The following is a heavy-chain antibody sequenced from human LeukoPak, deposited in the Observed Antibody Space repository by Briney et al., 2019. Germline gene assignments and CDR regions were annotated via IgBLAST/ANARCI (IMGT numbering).Heavy chain of an antibody. CDR1: GFTFGDYA. D-gene: IGHD5-12*01. J-gene: IGHJ4*02. V-gene: IGHV3-49*04. Sequence: PGRSLRLFCTASGFTFGDYAMSWVRQAPGKGLEWVGFIRSKAYGGTTEYAASVKGRVTISRDDSKSIAYLQMNSLKTEDTAVYYCTRWEATKFDSWGQGTLVTVSS. CDR2: IRSKAYGGTT. CDR3: TRWEATKFDS.